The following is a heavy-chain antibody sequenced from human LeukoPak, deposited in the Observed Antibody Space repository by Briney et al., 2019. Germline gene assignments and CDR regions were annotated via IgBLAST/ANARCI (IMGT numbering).Heavy chain of an antibody. V-gene: IGHV3-48*03. D-gene: IGHD3-3*01. CDR3: ARAPEGFLEWSGSGMDV. Sequence: GGSLRLSCAASGFTFSSYEMNWVRQAPGKGLEWVSYISSSGSTIYYADSVKGRFTISRDNAKNSLYLQMNSLRAEDTAVYYCARAPEGFLEWSGSGMDVWGQGTTVTVSS. CDR1: GFTFSSYE. J-gene: IGHJ6*02. CDR2: ISSSGSTI.